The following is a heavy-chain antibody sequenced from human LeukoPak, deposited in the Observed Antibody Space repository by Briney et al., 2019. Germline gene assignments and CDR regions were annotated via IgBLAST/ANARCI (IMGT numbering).Heavy chain of an antibody. CDR2: IGHAGTT. V-gene: IGHV3-53*04. CDR1: GSSITYNY. CDR3: ARTSYYYDMDV. Sequence: GETLRLSCAASGSSITYNYMTWVRQAPGEGLEWVSLIGHAGTTYYADSLNGRFTISRHTSNNTLFLQMKSLRPEDTAVYYCARTSYYYDMDVWGQGTTVIVSS. J-gene: IGHJ6*02.